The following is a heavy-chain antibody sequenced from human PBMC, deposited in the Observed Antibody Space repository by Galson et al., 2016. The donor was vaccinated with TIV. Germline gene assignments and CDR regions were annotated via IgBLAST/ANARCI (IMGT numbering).Heavy chain of an antibody. CDR1: GYTFTSYY. D-gene: IGHD4-11*01. J-gene: IGHJ6*02. CDR2: INPSGGST. CDR3: ARGSRYSKGNYYYFGMDV. V-gene: IGHV1-46*01. Sequence: SVKVSCKASGYTFTSYYMHWVRQAPGQGLEWMGIINPSGGSTSYAQKFQGRVTITRDTSASTAYLELSSLRSEDTAVYYCARGSRYSKGNYYYFGMDVWGQGTTVTVSS.